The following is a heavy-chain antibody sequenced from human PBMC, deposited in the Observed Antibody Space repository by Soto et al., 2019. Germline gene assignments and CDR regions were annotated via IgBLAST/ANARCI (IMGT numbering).Heavy chain of an antibody. CDR1: GGSISSGGYY. V-gene: IGHV3-66*01. CDR2: FYSGDST. CDR3: ARGPPYYDILTGYYKTNNWFDP. Sequence: ETLSLTCTVSGGSISSGGYYWSWIRQPPGKGLEWVSVFYSGDSTSYADSVKGRFTISRDNSKNTLYLQMNTLRVEDTAVYYCARGPPYYDILTGYYKTNNWFDPWGQGTLVTVSS. D-gene: IGHD3-9*01. J-gene: IGHJ5*02.